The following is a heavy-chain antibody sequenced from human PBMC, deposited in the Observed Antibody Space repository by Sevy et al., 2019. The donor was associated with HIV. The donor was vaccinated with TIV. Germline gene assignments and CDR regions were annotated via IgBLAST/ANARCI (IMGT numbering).Heavy chain of an antibody. CDR1: GFTFSSYG. CDR2: IWYDGSNK. J-gene: IGHJ4*02. D-gene: IGHD6-6*01. CDR3: ARPGGSSSAFDY. Sequence: GGSLRLSCAASGFTFSSYGMHWVCQAPGKGLEWVALIWYDGSNKYYADSVKGRFTISRDNSKNTLYLQMNSLRAGDTAVYYCARPGGSSSAFDYWGQGTLVTVSS. V-gene: IGHV3-33*08.